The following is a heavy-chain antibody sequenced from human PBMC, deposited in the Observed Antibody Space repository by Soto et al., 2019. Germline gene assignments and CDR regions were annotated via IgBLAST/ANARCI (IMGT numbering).Heavy chain of an antibody. D-gene: IGHD7-27*01. J-gene: IGHJ3*02. CDR2: IKQDGTEK. Sequence: ELQLVESGGGLVQPGGSLRLSCTASRFIFSNYWMTWVRQAPGKGLEWVANIKQDGTEKYYVDSVRGRFTISRDNPRNSLYLQINSLRAEDAAVYYCARGVPTGVDYFDMWGQGTMVTVSS. CDR3: ARGVPTGVDYFDM. CDR1: RFIFSNYW. V-gene: IGHV3-7*01.